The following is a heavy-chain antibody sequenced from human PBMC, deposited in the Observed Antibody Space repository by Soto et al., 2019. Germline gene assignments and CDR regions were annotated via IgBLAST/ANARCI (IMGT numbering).Heavy chain of an antibody. D-gene: IGHD6-19*01. CDR1: GFTFDDYA. CDR2: ISWNSGSI. J-gene: IGHJ4*02. Sequence: EVQLVESGGGLVQPGRSLRLSCAASGFTFDDYAMHWVRQAPGKGLEWVSGISWNSGSIGYADSVKGRFTIARDNSKNYMYLQMISLRAQDTALYYCAKDRGLVLSCSFDYWGQGTLVTVSS. V-gene: IGHV3-9*01. CDR3: AKDRGLVLSCSFDY.